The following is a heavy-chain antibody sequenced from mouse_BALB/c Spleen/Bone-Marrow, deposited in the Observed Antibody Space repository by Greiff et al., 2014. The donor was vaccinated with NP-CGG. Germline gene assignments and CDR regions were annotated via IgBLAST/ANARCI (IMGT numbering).Heavy chain of an antibody. V-gene: IGHV5-12-2*01. CDR2: ISNGGGST. CDR1: GSTFSSYT. CDR3: ARQLGLRWAMDY. D-gene: IGHD3-1*01. J-gene: IGHJ4*01. Sequence: EVKLMESGGGLVQPGGSLKLSCAASGSTFSSYTVSWVRQTPEKRLEWVAYISNGGGSTYYPDTVKGRFTISRDNAKNTLYLQMSSLKSEDTAMYYCARQLGLRWAMDYWGQGTSVTVSS.